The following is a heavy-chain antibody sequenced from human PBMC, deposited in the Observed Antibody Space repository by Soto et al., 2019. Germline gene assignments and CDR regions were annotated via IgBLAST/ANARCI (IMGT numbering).Heavy chain of an antibody. Sequence: PSETLSLTCTVSGGSISSYYWSWIRQPPGKGLEWIGYIYYSGSTNYNPSLKSRVTISVDTSKNQFSLKLSSVTAADTAVYYCARCRGGFGELFPAPSLYGMDVWGQGTTVTVSS. J-gene: IGHJ6*02. D-gene: IGHD3-10*01. CDR1: GGSISSYY. CDR2: IYYSGST. V-gene: IGHV4-59*01. CDR3: ARCRGGFGELFPAPSLYGMDV.